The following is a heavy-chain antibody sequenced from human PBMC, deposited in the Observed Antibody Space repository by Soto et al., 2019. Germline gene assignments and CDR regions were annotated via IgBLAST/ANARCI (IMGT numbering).Heavy chain of an antibody. CDR2: ISPSSGVT. V-gene: IGHV1-18*01. J-gene: IGHJ4*02. CDR1: GYTFTSYG. CDR3: AREMWTRTGPQNFFDY. D-gene: IGHD2-21*01. Sequence: QVPLVQSEGEVRQPGASVKVSCRASGYTFTSYGIIWVRQAPGQGLEWMGYISPSSGVTRYAQNLQGRVTLTTDTSTTTAYRELRSLSSDDTAVYYCAREMWTRTGPQNFFDYWGLGALVTVSS.